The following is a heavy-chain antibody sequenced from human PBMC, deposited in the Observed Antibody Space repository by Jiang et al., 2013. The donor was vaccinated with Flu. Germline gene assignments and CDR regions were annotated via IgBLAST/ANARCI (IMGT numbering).Heavy chain of an antibody. CDR1: GYSFTSYW. D-gene: IGHD1-26*01. V-gene: IGHV5-51*01. CDR2: IYPGDSDT. CDR3: ARQGRYSGSYHNWFDP. Sequence: GAEVKKPGESLKISCKGSGYSFTSYWIGWVRQMPGKGLEWMGIIYPGDSDTRYSPSFQGQVTISADKSISTAYLQWNSLKASDTAMYYCARQGRYSGSYHNWFDPWGQGTLVTVSS. J-gene: IGHJ5*02.